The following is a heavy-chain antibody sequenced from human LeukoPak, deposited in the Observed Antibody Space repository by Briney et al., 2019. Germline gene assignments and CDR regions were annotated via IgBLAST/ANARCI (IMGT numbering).Heavy chain of an antibody. V-gene: IGHV3-21*01. CDR1: GFNFSRYT. CDR3: ARDGQFDF. Sequence: GGSLRLSCEASGFNFSRYTMNWVRRAPGKGLEWVSLISRDSSYIYYADSLKGRFTISRDNAKNSLYLQMNSLRADDTALYHCARDGQFDFWGQGTLVTVSS. J-gene: IGHJ4*02. CDR2: ISRDSSYI.